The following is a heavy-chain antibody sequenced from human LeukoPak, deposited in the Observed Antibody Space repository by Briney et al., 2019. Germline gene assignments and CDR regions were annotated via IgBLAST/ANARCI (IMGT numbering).Heavy chain of an antibody. V-gene: IGHV3-30*18. CDR1: AVTCISCA. J-gene: IGHJ4*02. CDR3: AEIAAAGIHYFDY. CDR2: ISYDGSNE. Sequence: GGSPLHSCAASAVTCISCAMHRGRHATGKELEELAVISYDGSNEYYADSVKGRFTISRDNSKNTLYLQMNSLRAEDTAVYYCAEIAAAGIHYFDYWGQGTLVTVSS. D-gene: IGHD6-13*01.